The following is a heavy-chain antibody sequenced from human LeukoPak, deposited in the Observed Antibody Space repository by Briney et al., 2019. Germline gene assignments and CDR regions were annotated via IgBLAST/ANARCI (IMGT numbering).Heavy chain of an antibody. Sequence: ASVTVSCTASGYTFTGYYMHWVRQAPGQGLEWMGWINPNSGGTNYAQKFQGRVTMTRDTSISTAYMELSRLRSDDTAVYYCAVPPYYDSSGYPSYGMDVWGQGTTVTVSS. CDR2: INPNSGGT. CDR3: AVPPYYDSSGYPSYGMDV. D-gene: IGHD3-22*01. V-gene: IGHV1-2*02. CDR1: GYTFTGYY. J-gene: IGHJ6*02.